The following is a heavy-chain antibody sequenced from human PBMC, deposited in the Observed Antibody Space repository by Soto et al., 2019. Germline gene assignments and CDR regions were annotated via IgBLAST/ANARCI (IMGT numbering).Heavy chain of an antibody. CDR1: GGSFNNYY. D-gene: IGHD3-3*01. V-gene: IGHV4-34*01. J-gene: IGHJ4*02. CDR2: INHSGST. Sequence: QVQLQQWGAGLLKPSETLSLTCAVYGGSFNNYYWSWIRQPPGKGLEWIGEINHSGSTNYNPSLKSRVTISVDTSKNQFSLKLSSVTAADTAVYYCARGVYNTIFGVVSLDYWGQGTLVTVSS. CDR3: ARGVYNTIFGVVSLDY.